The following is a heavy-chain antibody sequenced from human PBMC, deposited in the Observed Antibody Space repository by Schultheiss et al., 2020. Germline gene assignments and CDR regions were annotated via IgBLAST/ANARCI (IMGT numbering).Heavy chain of an antibody. CDR3: AKVGPMATNYYYYYGMDV. Sequence: GGSLRLSCAASGFTFSSYGMHWVRQAPGKGLEWVAVISYDGSNKYYADSVKGRFTISRDNSKNTLYLQMNSLRAEDTAVYYCAKVGPMATNYYYYYGMDVWGQGTTVNGYS. V-gene: IGHV3-30*18. J-gene: IGHJ6*02. CDR1: GFTFSSYG. CDR2: ISYDGSNK. D-gene: IGHD1-26*01.